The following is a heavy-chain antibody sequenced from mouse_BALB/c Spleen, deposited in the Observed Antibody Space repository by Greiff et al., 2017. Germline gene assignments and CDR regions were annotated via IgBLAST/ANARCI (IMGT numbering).Heavy chain of an antibody. CDR2: ILPGSGST. V-gene: IGHV1-9*01. D-gene: IGHD1-1*01. Sequence: VQLQESGAELMKPGASVKISCKATGYTFSSYWIEWVKQRPGHGLEWIGEILPGSGSTNYNEKFKGKATFTADTSSNTAYMQLSSLTSEDSAVYYWASGTTGFADWGQGTLVTVSA. CDR1: GYTFSSYW. CDR3: ASGTTGFAD. J-gene: IGHJ3*01.